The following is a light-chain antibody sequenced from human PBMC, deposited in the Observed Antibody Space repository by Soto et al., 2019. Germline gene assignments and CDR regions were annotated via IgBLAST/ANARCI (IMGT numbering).Light chain of an antibody. Sequence: DIQMTQSPSTLSASVGDRVTITCRASQSINSWVAWFQQKPGKAPKVLIYDASTLESGVPSRFSGSGSGTEFTLTIDSQQPDDVATYYGQRYNAFSQTFGQGTKVEI. CDR3: QRYNAFSQT. J-gene: IGKJ1*01. V-gene: IGKV1-5*01. CDR1: QSINSW. CDR2: DAS.